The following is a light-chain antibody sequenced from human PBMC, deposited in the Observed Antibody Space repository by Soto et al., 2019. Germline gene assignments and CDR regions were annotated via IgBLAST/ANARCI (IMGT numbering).Light chain of an antibody. V-gene: IGKV1-39*01. CDR1: QSISSY. CDR2: AAS. CDR3: QQSYSTPRT. J-gene: IGKJ1*01. Sequence: IQMTQSPSSLSASVGDRFTVTWRASQSISSYLNWYQQKPGKAPKLLIYAASSLQSGVPSRFSGSGSGTDFTLTISSLQPEDFATYYCQQSYSTPRTFGQGTKVDIK.